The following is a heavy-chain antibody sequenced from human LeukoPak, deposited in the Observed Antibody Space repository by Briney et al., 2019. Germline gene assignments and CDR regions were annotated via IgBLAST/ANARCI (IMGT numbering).Heavy chain of an antibody. CDR1: GFTFSSYG. CDR2: ISGSGGST. J-gene: IGHJ6*03. D-gene: IGHD3-9*01. CDR3: AKGETKGRYYDILTGYYPQENYYYYYMDV. V-gene: IGHV3-23*01. Sequence: GGSLRLSSAASGFTFSSYGMSWVRQAPGKGLEWVSAISGSGGSTYYADSVKGRFTISRDNSKNTLYLQMNSLRAEDTAVYYCAKGETKGRYYDILTGYYPQENYYYYYMDVWGKGTTVTISS.